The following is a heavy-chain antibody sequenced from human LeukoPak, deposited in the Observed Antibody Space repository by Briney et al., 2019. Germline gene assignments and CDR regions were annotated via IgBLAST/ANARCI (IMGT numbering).Heavy chain of an antibody. V-gene: IGHV4-4*07. D-gene: IGHD1-7*01. Sequence: SETLSLTGTVSGGFISSYYWSWIRQPAGKGLEWVGRIYTSGSTNYNPSLKSRVTMSVDTSKNQFSLKLSSVTAADTAVYYCARAQPFNWNYLGVNWFDPWGQGTLVTVSS. CDR1: GGFISSYY. J-gene: IGHJ5*02. CDR3: ARAQPFNWNYLGVNWFDP. CDR2: IYTSGST.